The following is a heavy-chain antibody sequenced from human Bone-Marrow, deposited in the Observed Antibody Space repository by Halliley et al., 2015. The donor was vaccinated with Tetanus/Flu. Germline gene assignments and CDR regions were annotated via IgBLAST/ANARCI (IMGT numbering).Heavy chain of an antibody. CDR1: GFTVSSYY. CDR2: IHSAGST. CDR3: ARGGPSYYANSGSDFGY. J-gene: IGHJ4*02. D-gene: IGHD3-22*01. V-gene: IGHV3-53*01. Sequence: QLVQSGGGLMQPGGSLRLSCAASGFTVSSYYMSWVRQAPGKGLEWVSVIHSAGSTYYADSVKGRFTISRDNSKNTLNLQMNSLRVQDTAVYYCARGGPSYYANSGSDFGYWGQGPLVPVSS.